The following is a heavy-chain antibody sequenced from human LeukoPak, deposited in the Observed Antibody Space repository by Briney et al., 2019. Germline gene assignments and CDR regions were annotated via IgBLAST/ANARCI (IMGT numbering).Heavy chain of an antibody. CDR2: IIIIFGTA. CDR3: ARPLRFLEWSPYYYMDV. Sequence: SVKGSCKVSRGTFTSYAITRVRQASGQGREWMGGIIIIFGTANYAQKFQGRVTITADESTSTAYMELSSLRSEDTAVYYCARPLRFLEWSPYYYMDVWGKGTTVTVSS. V-gene: IGHV1-69*13. D-gene: IGHD3-3*01. CDR1: RGTFTSYA. J-gene: IGHJ6*03.